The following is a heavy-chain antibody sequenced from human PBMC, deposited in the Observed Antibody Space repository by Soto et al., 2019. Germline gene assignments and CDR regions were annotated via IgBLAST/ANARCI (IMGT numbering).Heavy chain of an antibody. Sequence: EVQLVESGGGLVKPGGSLRLSCAASGFTFSSYSMNWVRQAPGKGLEWVSSISSSSSYIYYADSVKGRFTISRDNAKNSLYLQMNSLRAEDTAVYYSARDRERLILEWSATNDAFDIWGQGTMVTVSS. CDR1: GFTFSSYS. CDR2: ISSSSSYI. CDR3: ARDRERLILEWSATNDAFDI. V-gene: IGHV3-21*01. D-gene: IGHD3-3*01. J-gene: IGHJ3*02.